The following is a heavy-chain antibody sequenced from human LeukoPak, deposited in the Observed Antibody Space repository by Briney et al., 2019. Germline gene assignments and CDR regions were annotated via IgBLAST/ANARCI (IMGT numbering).Heavy chain of an antibody. CDR1: GFTFSSYW. Sequence: GSLRLSCAASGFTFSSYWMHWVRQAPGKGLVWVSRINSDGSSTSYADSVKGRFTISRDNAKNTLYLQMNGLRAGDTGVYYCARIASHSSSWYDGGYWGQGTLVTVSS. D-gene: IGHD6-13*01. V-gene: IGHV3-74*01. CDR3: ARIASHSSSWYDGGY. CDR2: INSDGSST. J-gene: IGHJ4*02.